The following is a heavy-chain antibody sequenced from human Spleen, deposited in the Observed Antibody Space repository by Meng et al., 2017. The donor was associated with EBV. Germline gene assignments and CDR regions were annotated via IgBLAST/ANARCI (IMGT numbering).Heavy chain of an antibody. CDR2: LIPMSGAP. CDR3: ASESGRGFTPDY. CDR1: GGTFRSDA. V-gene: IGHV1-69*01. Sequence: QVELQRLGAEGKKPGCSEKVSCRTSGGTFRSDAVSWVRQAPGQGLEWMGGLIPMSGAPHYAQKFQDRVTIIADESTSTHSMELNNLRFEDTAMYYCASESGRGFTPDYWGQGTLVTASS. J-gene: IGHJ4*02. D-gene: IGHD3-10*01.